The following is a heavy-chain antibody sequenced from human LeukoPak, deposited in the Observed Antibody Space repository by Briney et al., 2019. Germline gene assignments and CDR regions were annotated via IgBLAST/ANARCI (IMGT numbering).Heavy chain of an antibody. V-gene: IGHV1-69*05. CDR2: IIPIFGTA. J-gene: IGHJ4*02. D-gene: IGHD3-3*01. CDR1: GGTFSSYA. CDR3: ARGDRLRSLRSAYYY. Sequence: SVKVSCKASGGTFSSYAISWVRQAPGQGLEWMGGIIPIFGTANYAQKFQGRVTITTDESTSTAYMELSSLRSEDTAVYYCARGDRLRSLRSAYYYWGQGTLVTVSS.